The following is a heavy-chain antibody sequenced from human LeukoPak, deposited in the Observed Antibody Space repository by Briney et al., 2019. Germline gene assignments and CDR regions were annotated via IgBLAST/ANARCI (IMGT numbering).Heavy chain of an antibody. CDR1: GFTFDDYA. CDR2: ISLNSGSI. J-gene: IGHJ1*01. CDR3: AKGDSGSYYVYFQH. D-gene: IGHD1-26*01. V-gene: IGHV3-9*01. Sequence: GGSLRLSCAASGFTFDDYAMHWVRQAPGKGLEWVSGISLNSGSIGYADSVKGRFTISRDNAKNSLYLQMNSLRAEDTALYYCAKGDSGSYYVYFQHWGQGTLVTVSS.